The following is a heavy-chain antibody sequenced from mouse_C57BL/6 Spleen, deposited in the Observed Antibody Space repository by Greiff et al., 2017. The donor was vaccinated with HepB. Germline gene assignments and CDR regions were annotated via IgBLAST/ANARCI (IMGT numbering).Heavy chain of an antibody. J-gene: IGHJ2*01. Sequence: EVKLQESGPELVKPGASVKISCKASGYSFTGYYMNWVKQSPEKSLEWIGEINPSTGGTTYNQKFKAKATLTVDKSSSTAYMQLKSLTSEDSAVYYCARENFLDYWGQGTTLTVSS. CDR1: GYSFTGYY. CDR2: INPSTGGT. CDR3: ARENFLDY. V-gene: IGHV1-42*01.